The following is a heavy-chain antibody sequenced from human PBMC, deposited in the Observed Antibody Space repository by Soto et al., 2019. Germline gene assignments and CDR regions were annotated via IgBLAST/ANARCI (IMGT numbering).Heavy chain of an antibody. V-gene: IGHV4-34*01. CDR2: INYSAST. J-gene: IGHJ4*02. CDR1: GGSFSAYY. Sequence: QVQLQEWGAGLLKPSETLSLTCAVYGGSFSAYYWSWIRQPPGKGLEWIGEINYSASTTYHPSLKSRVNISLDPSKNQFSLRLSSVTAADTAVYYCARGFFDFGVVILDYWDQGTLVTVSS. CDR3: ARGFFDFGVVILDY. D-gene: IGHD3-3*01.